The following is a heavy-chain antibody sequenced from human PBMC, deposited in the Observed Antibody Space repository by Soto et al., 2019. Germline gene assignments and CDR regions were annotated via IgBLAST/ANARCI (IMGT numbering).Heavy chain of an antibody. CDR3: AKGGGSKDYYDTSGYYLYYYYAMDV. CDR1: GFTFNSYA. V-gene: IGHV3-23*01. Sequence: VQLLESGGGLVQPGGSLRLSCAASGFTFNSYAMTWVRQAPGKGLEWVSALSGSGVSTYYADSVKGRFTISRDNSKNPLYLQMNSLRAEDTAVYYCAKGGGSKDYYDTSGYYLYYYYAMDVWGQGTTVTVSS. D-gene: IGHD3-22*01. CDR2: LSGSGVST. J-gene: IGHJ6*02.